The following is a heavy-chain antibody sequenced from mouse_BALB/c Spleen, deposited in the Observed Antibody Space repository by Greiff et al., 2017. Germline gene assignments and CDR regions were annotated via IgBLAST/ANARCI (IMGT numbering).Heavy chain of an antibody. CDR3: APSRTEYAMDY. J-gene: IGHJ4*01. CDR1: GYTFTSYW. V-gene: IGHV1-7*01. Sequence: QVQLKESGAELAKPGASVKMSCKASGYTFTSYWMHWVKQRPGQGLEWIGYINPSTGYTEYNQKFKDKATLTADKSSSTAYMQLSSLTSEDSAVYYCAPSRTEYAMDYWGQGTSVTVSS. CDR2: INPSTGYT.